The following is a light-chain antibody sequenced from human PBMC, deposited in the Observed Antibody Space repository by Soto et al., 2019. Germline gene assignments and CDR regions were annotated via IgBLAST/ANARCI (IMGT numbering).Light chain of an antibody. CDR3: QSYDSSLSVYV. J-gene: IGLJ1*01. V-gene: IGLV1-40*01. CDR2: GNT. Sequence: QLVLTQPPSVSGAPGQRVTISCTGSRSNIGARNEVHWYQHLAGTAPKLLVYGNTNRPSGVPDRFSGSKSGTSASLAITGLQAEDEADYYCQSYDSSLSVYVFGTGTKLTVL. CDR1: RSNIGARNE.